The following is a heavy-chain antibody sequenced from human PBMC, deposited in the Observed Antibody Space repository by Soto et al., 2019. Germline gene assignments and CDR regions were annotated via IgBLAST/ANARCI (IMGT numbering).Heavy chain of an antibody. Sequence: QLQLHESGPGLVKPSETLSLTCNVSGDSIGRFYWSWIRQSAGKGLEWIGRVYSTGGVTYNPALKGRVTISLDRSNNHVSLEMNSVTAADTAVYFCARELSGTGLDSWGRGTRGSVSS. CDR1: GDSIGRFY. CDR2: VYSTGGV. V-gene: IGHV4-4*07. J-gene: IGHJ6*02. D-gene: IGHD1-26*01. CDR3: ARELSGTGLDS.